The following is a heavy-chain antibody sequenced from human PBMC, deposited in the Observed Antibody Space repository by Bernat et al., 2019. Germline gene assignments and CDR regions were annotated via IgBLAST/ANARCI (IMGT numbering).Heavy chain of an antibody. V-gene: IGHV3-23*01. D-gene: IGHD2-15*01. CDR3: TTGVRVVAATRDAFDI. J-gene: IGHJ3*02. Sequence: EVQLLESGGGLVQPGGSLRLSCAASGFTFSSYAMSWVRQAPGKGLEWVSAISGSGGSTYYADSVKGRFTISRDNSKNTLYLQMNSLKTEDTAVYYCTTGVRVVAATRDAFDIWGQGTMVTVSS. CDR1: GFTFSSYA. CDR2: ISGSGGST.